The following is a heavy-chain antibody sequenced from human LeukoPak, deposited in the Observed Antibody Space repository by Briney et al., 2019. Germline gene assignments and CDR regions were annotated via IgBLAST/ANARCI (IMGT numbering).Heavy chain of an antibody. CDR2: IYYSGST. Sequence: SETLSLTCTVSGGSISSYYWSWIRQPPGKGLEWIGYIYYSGSTNYNPSLKSRVTISVDTSKNQFSLKLSSVTAADTAVYYCASRDYDYVWGSYRHDSYYFDYWGQGTLVTVSS. D-gene: IGHD3-16*02. V-gene: IGHV4-59*08. CDR3: ASRDYDYVWGSYRHDSYYFDY. CDR1: GGSISSYY. J-gene: IGHJ4*02.